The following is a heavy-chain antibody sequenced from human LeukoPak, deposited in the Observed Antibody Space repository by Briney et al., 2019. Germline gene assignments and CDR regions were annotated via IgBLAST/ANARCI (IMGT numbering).Heavy chain of an antibody. V-gene: IGHV3-7*01. CDR1: GFTFSDYY. J-gene: IGHJ3*01. Sequence: GGSLRLSCAASGFTFSDYYMSWVRQAPGKGLEWVANLNRDGSVKNYVDSVKGRFTISRDNAKNSLYLQMSSLRAGDTAVFYCARDSGTCRGCAFDVWGHGTMVTVSS. D-gene: IGHD6-25*01. CDR3: ARDSGTCRGCAFDV. CDR2: LNRDGSVK.